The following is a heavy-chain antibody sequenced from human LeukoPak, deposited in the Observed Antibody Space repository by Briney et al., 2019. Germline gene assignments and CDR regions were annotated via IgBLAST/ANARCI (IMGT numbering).Heavy chain of an antibody. Sequence: SVKVSCKASGGTFSSYAISWVRQAPGQGLEWMGGIIPIFGTANYAQKFQGRVTITADESTSTAYMELSSLRSEDTAVYYCAKDHLRDIVVVVAPFDYWGQGTLVTVSS. J-gene: IGHJ4*02. CDR1: GGTFSSYA. D-gene: IGHD2-15*01. CDR2: IIPIFGTA. CDR3: AKDHLRDIVVVVAPFDY. V-gene: IGHV1-69*13.